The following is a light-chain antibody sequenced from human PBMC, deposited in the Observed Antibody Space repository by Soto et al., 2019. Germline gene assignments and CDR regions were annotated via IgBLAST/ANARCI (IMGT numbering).Light chain of an antibody. CDR2: KAS. Sequence: DIQMTQTPSTLSASVGDRVTITCRASQSIRNWLAWYRQKPGKAPNLLIYKASSLESGVPSRFSGSGSGTDFTLTISSLQPDDFATYYCQQYYSFPLTFGGGTKVEIK. V-gene: IGKV1-5*03. J-gene: IGKJ4*01. CDR1: QSIRNW. CDR3: QQYYSFPLT.